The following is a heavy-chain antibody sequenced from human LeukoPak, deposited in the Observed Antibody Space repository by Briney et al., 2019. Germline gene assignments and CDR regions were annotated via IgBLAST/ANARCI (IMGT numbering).Heavy chain of an antibody. CDR3: ARGHRWGYYFDY. CDR2: INHSGST. Sequence: PSETLSLTCAVYGGSFSGYYWSWIRQPPGKGLEWIGEINHSGSTNYNPSLKSRVTISVDTSKNQFSLKLSSVTAADTAVYYCARGHRWGYYFDYWGQGTLVTVS. CDR1: GGSFSGYY. D-gene: IGHD3-16*01. J-gene: IGHJ4*02. V-gene: IGHV4-34*01.